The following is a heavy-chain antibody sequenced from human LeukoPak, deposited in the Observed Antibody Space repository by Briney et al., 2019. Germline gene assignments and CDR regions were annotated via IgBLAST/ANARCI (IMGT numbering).Heavy chain of an antibody. J-gene: IGHJ4*02. Sequence: HPGGSLRLSCAASGFTFRSYAMTWVRQAPGKGLEWVSAITDSGASPYYADSVRGRFTISRDNSNNTLYLQMTSLRAEDTAVYYCALDRPSDYWGQGTLVTVSS. CDR3: ALDRPSDY. CDR1: GFTFRSYA. V-gene: IGHV3-23*01. CDR2: ITDSGASP.